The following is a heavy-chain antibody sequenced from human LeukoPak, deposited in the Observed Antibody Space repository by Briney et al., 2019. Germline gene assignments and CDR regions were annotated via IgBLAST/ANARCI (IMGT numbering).Heavy chain of an antibody. CDR2: ISSSGSSI. CDR1: GFTFSSYE. J-gene: IGHJ6*02. V-gene: IGHV3-48*03. D-gene: IGHD3-22*01. Sequence: GGSLRLSCAPSGFTFSSYEMNWVRQAPGKGLEWVSYISSSGSSIYYADSVKGRFTISRDNAKNSLYLQMSSLRAEDTAVYCCARARYYYDCKFYRLSGMDVWGQGTTVTVSS. CDR3: ARARYYYDCKFYRLSGMDV.